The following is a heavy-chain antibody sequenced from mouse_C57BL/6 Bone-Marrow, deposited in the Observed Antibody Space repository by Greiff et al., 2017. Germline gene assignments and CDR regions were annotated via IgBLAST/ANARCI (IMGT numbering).Heavy chain of an antibody. CDR2: IDPEDGDT. Sequence: VQLQQSGAELVRPGASVKLSCTASGFNIKDYYMHWVKQRPEQGLEWIGRIDPEDGDTEYASKFQGKATMTADPSSNTAYLQLSSLTSEDAAVYYCTSYSYDKAFDYWGQGTTLTVSS. D-gene: IGHD2-12*01. J-gene: IGHJ2*01. CDR1: GFNIKDYY. CDR3: TSYSYDKAFDY. V-gene: IGHV14-1*01.